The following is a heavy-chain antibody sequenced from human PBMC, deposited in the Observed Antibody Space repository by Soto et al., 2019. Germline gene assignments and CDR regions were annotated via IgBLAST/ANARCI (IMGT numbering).Heavy chain of an antibody. J-gene: IGHJ4*02. CDR2: ISYDGSNK. Sequence: QVQLVESGGGVVQPGRSLRLSCAASGFTFSSYGMHWVRQAPGKGLEWVAVISYDGSNKYYADSVKGRFTISRENSKNTLYLQMNSLRAEDTAVYYCAKDRGDDYGDYCPHYWGQGTLVTVSS. V-gene: IGHV3-30*18. D-gene: IGHD4-17*01. CDR3: AKDRGDDYGDYCPHY. CDR1: GFTFSSYG.